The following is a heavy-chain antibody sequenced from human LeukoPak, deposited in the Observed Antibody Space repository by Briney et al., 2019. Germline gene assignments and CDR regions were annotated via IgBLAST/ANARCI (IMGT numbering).Heavy chain of an antibody. CDR3: AIVGYDFRFDP. Sequence: ASDTLSLTRTVCSRPKRLYYERCPRQPAGKGLEWIGRIYTSGSTNYNPSLKSRVTMSVDTSKNQFSPKLSSVTAAHTAVYYCAIVGYDFRFDPWGQGTLVTVSS. CDR1: SRPKRLYY. CDR2: IYTSGST. D-gene: IGHD5-12*01. J-gene: IGHJ5*02. V-gene: IGHV4-4*07.